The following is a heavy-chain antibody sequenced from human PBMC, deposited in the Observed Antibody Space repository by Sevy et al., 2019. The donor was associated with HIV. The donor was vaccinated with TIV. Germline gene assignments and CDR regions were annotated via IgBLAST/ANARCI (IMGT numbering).Heavy chain of an antibody. D-gene: IGHD3-22*01. V-gene: IGHV1-18*01. CDR2: ISAYNGNT. Sequence: ASVKVSCKASGYSFPNDGISWIRQAPGQGLEWMGWISAYNGNTNYAQKLQGRVTMTTDTSTSTAYMELRSLRSDDTAVYYCARDGRYYYDSSGYPFDYWGQGTLVTVSS. CDR1: GYSFPNDG. CDR3: ARDGRYYYDSSGYPFDY. J-gene: IGHJ4*02.